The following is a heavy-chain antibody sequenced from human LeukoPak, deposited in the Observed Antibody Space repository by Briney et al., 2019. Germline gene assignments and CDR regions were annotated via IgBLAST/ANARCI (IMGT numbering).Heavy chain of an antibody. CDR3: AKDGCSRGSCYSHYFDY. D-gene: IGHD2-15*01. Sequence: GGTLRLSCAASGFTFSSYGMHWVRQAPGKGLEWVAFIRYDGSNKYYADSVKGRFTISRDNSKNTLYLQMNSLRAEDTAVYYCAKDGCSRGSCYSHYFDYWGQGTLVTVSS. CDR1: GFTFSSYG. CDR2: IRYDGSNK. V-gene: IGHV3-30*02. J-gene: IGHJ4*02.